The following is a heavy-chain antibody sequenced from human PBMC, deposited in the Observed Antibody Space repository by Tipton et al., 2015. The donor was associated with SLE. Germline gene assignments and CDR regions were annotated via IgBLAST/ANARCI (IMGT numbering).Heavy chain of an antibody. Sequence: SLRLSCAASGFNFADYGMSWVRQAPGKGLVWVSRINSDGSSTSYADSVKGRFTISRDNAKNTLYLQMNSLRAEDTAVYYCAGGLVHYYYYMDVWGKGTTVTVSS. CDR2: INSDGSST. D-gene: IGHD6-6*01. CDR3: AGGLVHYYYYMDV. CDR1: GFNFADYG. V-gene: IGHV3-74*01. J-gene: IGHJ6*03.